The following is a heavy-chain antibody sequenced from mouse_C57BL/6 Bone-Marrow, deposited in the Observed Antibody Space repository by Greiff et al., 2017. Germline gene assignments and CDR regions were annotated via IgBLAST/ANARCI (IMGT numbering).Heavy chain of an antibody. CDR1: GYAFTNYL. V-gene: IGHV1-54*01. J-gene: IGHJ4*01. D-gene: IGHD2-14*01. CDR3: ARYRIYSAMDD. Sequence: QVQLQQSGAELVRPGTSVKVSCKASGYAFTNYLIEWVKQRPGQGLEWIGVINPGSGGTNYNEKFKGKATLTADKSSSTAYMQLSSLTSEDSAVYFCARYRIYSAMDDWGQGTSVTVSS. CDR2: INPGSGGT.